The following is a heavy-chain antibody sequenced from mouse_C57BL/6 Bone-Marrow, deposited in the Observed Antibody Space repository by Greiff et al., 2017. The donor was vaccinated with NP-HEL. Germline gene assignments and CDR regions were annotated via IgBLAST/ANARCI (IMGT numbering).Heavy chain of an antibody. D-gene: IGHD1-1*02. Sequence: EVQRVESEGGLVQPGSSMKLSCTASGFTFSDYYMAWVRQVPEKGLEWVANINYDGSSTYYLDSLKSRFIVSRDNAKNILYLQMSSLKSEDTATYYCARGWYYFDYWGQGTTLTVSS. CDR2: INYDGSST. V-gene: IGHV5-16*01. CDR1: GFTFSDYY. J-gene: IGHJ2*01. CDR3: ARGWYYFDY.